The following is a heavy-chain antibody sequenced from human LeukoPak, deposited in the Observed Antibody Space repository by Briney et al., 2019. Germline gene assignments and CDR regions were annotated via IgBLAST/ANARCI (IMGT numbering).Heavy chain of an antibody. V-gene: IGHV4-39*01. J-gene: IGHJ4*02. CDR2: IYYSGST. CDR1: GGSISSSSYY. D-gene: IGHD6-19*01. CDR3: ARSDSSGPLIPLFGY. Sequence: SETLSLTCTVSGGSISSSSYYWGWIRQPPGKGLEWIGSIYYSGSTYYNPSLKSRVTISVDTSKNQFSLKLHSVTAADTAVYYCARSDSSGPLIPLFGYWGQGTLVTVSS.